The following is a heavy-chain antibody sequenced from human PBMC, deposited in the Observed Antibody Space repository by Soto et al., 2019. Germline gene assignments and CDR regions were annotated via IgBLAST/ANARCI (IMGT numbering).Heavy chain of an antibody. V-gene: IGHV4-39*01. CDR1: GGSFSSSSYF. Sequence: SETLSLTCTVSGGSFSSSSYFWAWIRQPPGKGLEWMGSISYSGSTYYNPSLKSRVTISVDTSKNQFSVKLNSVTAADTAVYYCASTGRFAAIELWWFDPWGRGTLVTVSS. J-gene: IGHJ5*02. D-gene: IGHD2-2*01. CDR2: ISYSGST. CDR3: ASTGRFAAIELWWFDP.